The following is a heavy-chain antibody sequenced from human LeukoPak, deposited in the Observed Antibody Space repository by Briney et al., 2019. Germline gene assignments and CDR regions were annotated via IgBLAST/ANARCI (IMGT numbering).Heavy chain of an antibody. CDR1: GYTFTSYD. Sequence: ASVKVSCKASGYTFTSYDINWVRQATGQGLEWMGWMNPNSGNTGYAQKFQGRVTMTRNTSISTAYMELSSLRSEDTAVYYCARSLDDYVWGSYRLGLDYWGQGTLVTVSS. CDR3: ARSLDDYVWGSYRLGLDY. J-gene: IGHJ4*02. V-gene: IGHV1-8*01. CDR2: MNPNSGNT. D-gene: IGHD3-16*02.